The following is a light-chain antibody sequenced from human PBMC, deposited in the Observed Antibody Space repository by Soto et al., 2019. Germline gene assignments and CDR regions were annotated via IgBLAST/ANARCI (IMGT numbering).Light chain of an antibody. CDR2: RVS. J-gene: IGKJ4*01. CDR1: QSLVYTDGNTY. CDR3: MQGTPWPLS. V-gene: IGKV2-30*01. Sequence: DVVMTQSPLSLPVTLGQPASISCRSSQSLVYTDGNTYLSWFQQRPGQSPRRLIYRVSNRDSGVPDRCSASGSGTDFTLKISRLEAPDFGVCYCMQGTPWPLSFGAGTKV.